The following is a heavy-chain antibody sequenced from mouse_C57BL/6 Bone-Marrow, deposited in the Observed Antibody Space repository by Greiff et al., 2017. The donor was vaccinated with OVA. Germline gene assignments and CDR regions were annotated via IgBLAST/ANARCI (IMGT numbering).Heavy chain of an antibody. CDR1: GFSFNTYA. Sequence: EVKLVESGGGLVQPKGSLKLSCAASGFSFNTYAMNWVRQAPGKGLEWVARIRSKSNNYATYYADSVKDRFTISRDDSESMLYLQMNNLKTEDTAMYYCVRYYYGSSSDAMDYWGQGTSVTVSS. CDR2: IRSKSNNYAT. V-gene: IGHV10-1*01. J-gene: IGHJ4*01. CDR3: VRYYYGSSSDAMDY. D-gene: IGHD1-1*01.